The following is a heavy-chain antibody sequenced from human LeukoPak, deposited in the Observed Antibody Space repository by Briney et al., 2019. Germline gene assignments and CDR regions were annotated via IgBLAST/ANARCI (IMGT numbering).Heavy chain of an antibody. V-gene: IGHV5-51*01. J-gene: IGHJ4*02. Sequence: GESLQISCKGSGYSFTSYWIGWVRQMPGKGLEWMGIIYPGDSDTRYSPSFQGQVTISADKSISTAYLQWSSLKASDTAMYYCAIIAEYGGTLFDYWGQGTLVTVSS. CDR3: AIIAEYGGTLFDY. D-gene: IGHD2-15*01. CDR2: IYPGDSDT. CDR1: GYSFTSYW.